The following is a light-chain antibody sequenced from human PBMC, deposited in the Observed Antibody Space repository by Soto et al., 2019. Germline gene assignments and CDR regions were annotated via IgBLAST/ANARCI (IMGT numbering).Light chain of an antibody. J-gene: IGKJ4*01. CDR2: GAS. CDR3: HQYYSSPTT. V-gene: IGKV3-20*01. Sequence: EIVLTQSPGTLSVSPGERATVSCRASQTLSSGFLAWYQQKVGQAPRLLIYGASTRATGIPDRFSGSGSGTDFTLTIDRLEPEDFAVYYCHQYYSSPTTFGGGTKVEIK. CDR1: QTLSSGF.